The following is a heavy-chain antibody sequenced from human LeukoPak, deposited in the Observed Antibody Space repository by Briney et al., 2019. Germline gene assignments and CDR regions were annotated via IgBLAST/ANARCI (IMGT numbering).Heavy chain of an antibody. Sequence: SETLSLTCTVSGGSISSYYWSWIRQPPGKGLEWIGYIYYSGSTNYNPSLKSRVTISVDTSKKQFSLKLSSVTAADTAVYYCARESGSYGGYDYWGQGTLVTVSS. CDR3: ARESGSYGGYDY. V-gene: IGHV4-59*01. J-gene: IGHJ4*02. CDR2: IYYSGST. CDR1: GGSISSYY. D-gene: IGHD1-26*01.